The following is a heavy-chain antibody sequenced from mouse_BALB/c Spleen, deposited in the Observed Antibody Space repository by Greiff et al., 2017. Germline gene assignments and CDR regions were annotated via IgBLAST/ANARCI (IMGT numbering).Heavy chain of an antibody. D-gene: IGHD2-4*01. CDR2: ISSGSSTI. Sequence: EVMLVESGGGLVQPGGSRKLSCAASGFTFSSFGMHWVRQAPEKGLEWVAYISSGSSTIYYADTVKGRFTISRDNPKNTLFLQMTSLRSEDTAMYYCASYDSFAYWGQGTLVTVSA. CDR1: GFTFSSFG. CDR3: ASYDSFAY. V-gene: IGHV5-17*02. J-gene: IGHJ3*01.